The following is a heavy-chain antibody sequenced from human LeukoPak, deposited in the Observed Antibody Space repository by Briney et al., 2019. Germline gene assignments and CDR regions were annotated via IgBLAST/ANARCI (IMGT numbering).Heavy chain of an antibody. V-gene: IGHV3-30*03. CDR3: ARDRVTYCGGDCYVDD. CDR1: GFTFSNFG. J-gene: IGHJ4*02. D-gene: IGHD2-21*01. Sequence: PGRSLRLSCAASGFTFSNFGMHWVRQAPGQGLEWVAFILSDGSYEYYADSVKGRFTISRDNSKNTLYLQMNSLRAEDTAVYYCARDRVTYCGGDCYVDDWGQGTLVTVSS. CDR2: ILSDGSYE.